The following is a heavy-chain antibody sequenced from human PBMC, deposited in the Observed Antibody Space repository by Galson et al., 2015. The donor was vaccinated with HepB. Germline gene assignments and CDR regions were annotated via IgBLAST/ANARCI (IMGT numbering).Heavy chain of an antibody. CDR1: GFTFSSYG. J-gene: IGHJ4*02. V-gene: IGHV3-33*01. Sequence: SLRLSCAASGFTFSSYGMHWVRQAPGKGLEWVAVIWYDGSNKYYADSVKGRFTISRDNSKNTLYLQMNSLRAEDTAVYYCARARVIAAAGTDFDYWGQGTLVTVSS. CDR3: ARARVIAAAGTDFDY. CDR2: IWYDGSNK. D-gene: IGHD6-13*01.